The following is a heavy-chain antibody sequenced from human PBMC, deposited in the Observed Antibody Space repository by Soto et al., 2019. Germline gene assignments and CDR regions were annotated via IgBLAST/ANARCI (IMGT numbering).Heavy chain of an antibody. Sequence: VQLVQSAAEVKKPGSSVKVSCKASGGTFSNYPFIWVRQAPGQGLDWMGGIIPIFGTTDYGQRFQGRVTITADESTNTAYMELSSLRSDDTAVYYCARGLYCGGGCYSHFDYWGQGTLVTVSS. D-gene: IGHD2-21*02. CDR1: GGTFSNYP. J-gene: IGHJ4*02. CDR2: IIPIFGTT. CDR3: ARGLYCGGGCYSHFDY. V-gene: IGHV1-69*01.